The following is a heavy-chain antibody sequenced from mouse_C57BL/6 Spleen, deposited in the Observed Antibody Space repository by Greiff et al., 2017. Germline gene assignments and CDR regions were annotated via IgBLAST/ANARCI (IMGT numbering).Heavy chain of an antibody. J-gene: IGHJ3*01. V-gene: IGHV5-6*01. Sequence: EVQLVESGGDLVKPGGSLKLSCAASGFTFSSYGMSWVRQTPDKRLEWVATISSGGSYTYYPDSVKGRFTISRDNAKNTLYLQMSSLKSEDTAMYYCAREGIYYYYDDWGQGTLVTVSA. CDR2: ISSGGSYT. CDR1: GFTFSSYG. CDR3: AREGIYYYYDD. D-gene: IGHD2-4*01.